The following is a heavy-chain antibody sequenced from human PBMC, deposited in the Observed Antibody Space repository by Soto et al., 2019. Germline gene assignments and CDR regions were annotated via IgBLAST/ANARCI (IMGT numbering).Heavy chain of an antibody. CDR2: IGTAGDT. V-gene: IGHV3-13*01. J-gene: IGHJ3*02. D-gene: IGHD1-26*01. CDR1: GFTFSSYD. CDR3: ARGFSPLIVGATLSAFDI. Sequence: GGSLRLSCAASGFTFSSYDMHWVRQATGKGLEWVSAIGTAGDTYYPGSVKGRFTIAREKAKNSLDLQMNSLRAGDTAGYYWARGFSPLIVGATLSAFDIWGQGTMVTVSS.